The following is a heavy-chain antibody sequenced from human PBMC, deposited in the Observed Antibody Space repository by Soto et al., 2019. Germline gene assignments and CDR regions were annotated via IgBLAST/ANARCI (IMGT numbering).Heavy chain of an antibody. CDR1: GYTFTSYG. CDR3: AREGFVLVPTTVNSDYYYYAMDV. Sequence: ASVKVSCKASGYTFTSYGISWVRQAPGQGLEWMGWISAYNGNTNYAQKLQGRVTMTADESTNTAYMELSSLRSEDTAVYYCAREGFVLVPTTVNSDYYYYAMDVWGQGTTVTVSS. V-gene: IGHV1-18*01. D-gene: IGHD2-2*01. J-gene: IGHJ6*02. CDR2: ISAYNGNT.